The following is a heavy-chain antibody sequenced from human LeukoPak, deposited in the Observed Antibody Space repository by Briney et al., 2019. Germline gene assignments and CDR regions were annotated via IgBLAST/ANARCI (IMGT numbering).Heavy chain of an antibody. CDR3: ARDSAIRTMADAIDI. CDR2: IYFSGST. Sequence: PSETLSLTRAVSVGSLSSGGYYWSWIRQHPGKGLEWIGYIYFSGSTHYNRTLKSRVTISVDTSKKQFSLKLSSVTAADTAVYYCARDSAIRTMADAIDIWGQGTMVTVSS. D-gene: IGHD3-10*01. CDR1: VGSLSSGGYY. J-gene: IGHJ3*02. V-gene: IGHV4-31*11.